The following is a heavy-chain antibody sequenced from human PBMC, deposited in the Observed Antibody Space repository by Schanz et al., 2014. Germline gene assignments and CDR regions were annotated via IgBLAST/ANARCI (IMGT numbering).Heavy chain of an antibody. CDR1: GFTVSSDH. Sequence: EVQLVESGGGFVQPGGSLGLSCVVSGFTVSSDHMSWVRQAPGKGLEWVSTIYASGATYYADSVRDRFTISRDRFQNTLYLRMSSLRAEDTAVYYCARPRFDSGEVDYWGQGTLVTVSS. CDR2: IYASGAT. J-gene: IGHJ4*02. CDR3: ARPRFDSGEVDY. V-gene: IGHV3-66*04. D-gene: IGHD4-17*01.